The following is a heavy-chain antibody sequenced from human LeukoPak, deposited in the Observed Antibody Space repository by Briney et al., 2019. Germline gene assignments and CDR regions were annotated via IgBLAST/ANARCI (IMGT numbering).Heavy chain of an antibody. Sequence: GGSLRLSCAASGFTFSSYSMNWVRQAPGKGLEWVSSISSSSSYIYYADSVKGRFTISRDNAKNSLYLQMNSLRAEDTAVCYCARDDRPSSGWYLESIDYWGQGTLVTVSS. CDR1: GFTFSSYS. CDR2: ISSSSSYI. V-gene: IGHV3-21*01. CDR3: ARDDRPSSGWYLESIDY. D-gene: IGHD6-19*01. J-gene: IGHJ4*02.